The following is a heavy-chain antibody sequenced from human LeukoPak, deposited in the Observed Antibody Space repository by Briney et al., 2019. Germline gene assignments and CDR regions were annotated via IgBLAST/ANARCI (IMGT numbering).Heavy chain of an antibody. CDR2: IHPGVGST. Sequence: ASVKVSCKASGYTFSTYYIHWVRQAPGEGLEWVGLIHPGVGSTNYAQKFRGRVTMTTDTATTTVHMELTSLKSEDTAVYYCARDRPLNWFDPWGQGTLVTVSP. V-gene: IGHV1-46*01. CDR1: GYTFSTYY. J-gene: IGHJ5*02. CDR3: ARDRPLNWFDP.